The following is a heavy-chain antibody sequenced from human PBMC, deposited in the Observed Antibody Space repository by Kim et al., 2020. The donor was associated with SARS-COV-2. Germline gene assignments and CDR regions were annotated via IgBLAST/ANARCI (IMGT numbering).Heavy chain of an antibody. CDR2: HNYSGNT. V-gene: IGHV4-39*01. J-gene: IGHJ6*03. CDR1: GGSISSSSYY. CDR3: ARPMASYMEG. Sequence: SETLSHTCTVYGGSISSSSYYWGCIRQPPGKGREGNRSHNYSGNTNSNPSLQIPVTISTDTTKNQFSLTLSSVTAADTSYYYCARPMASYMEGCG. D-gene: IGHD3-10*01.